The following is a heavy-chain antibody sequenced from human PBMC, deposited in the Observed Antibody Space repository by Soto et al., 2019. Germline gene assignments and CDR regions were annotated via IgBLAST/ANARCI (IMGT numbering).Heavy chain of an antibody. Sequence: GGSLRLSCAASGFTFSSYAMSWVRQAPGKGLEWVSAISGSGGSTYYADSVKGRFTISRDNSKNTLYLQMNSLRAEDTAVYYCAKDNLVFVSGNPGYFDYWGQGTLVTVSS. D-gene: IGHD2-8*01. V-gene: IGHV3-23*01. J-gene: IGHJ4*02. CDR3: AKDNLVFVSGNPGYFDY. CDR2: ISGSGGST. CDR1: GFTFSSYA.